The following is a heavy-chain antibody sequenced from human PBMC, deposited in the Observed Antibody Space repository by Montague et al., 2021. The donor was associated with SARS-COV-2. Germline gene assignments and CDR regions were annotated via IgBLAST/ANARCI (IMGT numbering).Heavy chain of an antibody. CDR2: IFKNGDI. J-gene: IGHJ6*02. D-gene: IGHD3-16*01. Sequence: SETRSPTCTVSGGSITNDDWSWIRQPPGKGLEWIVNIFKNGDIDYNPSLRSRVIISVDTSKSQFSLKVTSVTAADTAAYYCARYYERSLDVWGQGTTVTVSS. CDR3: ARYYERSLDV. V-gene: IGHV4-59*08. CDR1: GGSITNDD.